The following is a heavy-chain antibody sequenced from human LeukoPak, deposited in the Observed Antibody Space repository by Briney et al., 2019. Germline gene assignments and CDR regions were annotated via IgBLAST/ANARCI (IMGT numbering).Heavy chain of an antibody. CDR2: INSDGSTT. CDR3: ARGGLFSFGYFDN. Sequence: GGSLRLSCAASGFTSSTYWIHWVRQAPGKELVWLSRINSDGSTTNYADSGKGRFTISRDNDKNTVYLEISSLRADDTAVYYCARGGLFSFGYFDNWGQGTLVTVSS. CDR1: GFTSSTYW. D-gene: IGHD3-16*01. J-gene: IGHJ4*02. V-gene: IGHV3-74*01.